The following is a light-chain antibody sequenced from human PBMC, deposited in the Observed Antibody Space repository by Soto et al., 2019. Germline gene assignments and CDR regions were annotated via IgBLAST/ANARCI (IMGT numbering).Light chain of an antibody. Sequence: EIVLTQSPATLSLSPGERAPLSCRASPSVSSSLGWYQQKPGQAPRLLIYDASNRATGIPARFSGSGSGTDFTLTISSLEPEDFAVYYCQQRSNWRGTFGQGTKVDIK. CDR3: QQRSNWRGT. CDR2: DAS. V-gene: IGKV3-11*01. J-gene: IGKJ1*01. CDR1: PSVSSS.